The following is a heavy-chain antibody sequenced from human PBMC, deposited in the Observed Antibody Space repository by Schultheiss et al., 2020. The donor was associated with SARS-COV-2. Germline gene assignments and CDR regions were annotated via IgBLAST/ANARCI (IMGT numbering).Heavy chain of an antibody. D-gene: IGHD3-22*01. Sequence: SETLSLTCTVSGGSISSYYWSWIRQPPGKGLEWIGYIYYSGSTNYNPSLKSRVTISVDTSKNQFSLKLSSVTAADTAVYYCARAAYYYDSSGYAFDYWGQGTLVTVSS. V-gene: IGHV4-59*08. CDR3: ARAAYYYDSSGYAFDY. CDR2: IYYSGST. J-gene: IGHJ4*02. CDR1: GGSISSYY.